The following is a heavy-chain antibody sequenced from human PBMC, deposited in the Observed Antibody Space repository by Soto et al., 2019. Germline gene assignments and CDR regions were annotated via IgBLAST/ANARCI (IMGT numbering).Heavy chain of an antibody. D-gene: IGHD6-13*01. V-gene: IGHV4-34*01. CDR1: GGSFSGYY. Sequence: SETLSLTCAVYGGSFSGYYWSWIRQPPGKGLEWIGEINHSGSTNYNPSLKSRVTISVDTSKNQFSLKLSSVTAADTAVYYCARESIVAALGLDPWGQGTLVTVSS. CDR2: INHSGST. CDR3: ARESIVAALGLDP. J-gene: IGHJ5*02.